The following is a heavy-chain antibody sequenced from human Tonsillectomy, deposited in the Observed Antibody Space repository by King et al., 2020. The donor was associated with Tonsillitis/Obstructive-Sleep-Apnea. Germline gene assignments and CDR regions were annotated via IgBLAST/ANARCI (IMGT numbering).Heavy chain of an antibody. V-gene: IGHV3-53*01. J-gene: IGHJ4*02. CDR2: IYSGGRT. Sequence: VQLVESGGGLNQPGGSLRLSCAASGFTVSSNYMSWVRQAPGKGLEWVSVIYSGGRTYYADSVKGRFTISRDNSKNTLYLQMNSLRAEDTAVYYCARSQKSASSRYSWGPGTLVTVSS. D-gene: IGHD2-2*01. CDR1: GFTVSSNY. CDR3: ARSQKSASSRYS.